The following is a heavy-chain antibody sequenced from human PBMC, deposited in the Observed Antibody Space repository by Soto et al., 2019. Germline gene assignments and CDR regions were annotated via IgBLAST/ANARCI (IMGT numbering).Heavy chain of an antibody. V-gene: IGHV4-59*01. Sequence: QVQLQESGPGLVKPSETLSLTCTVSGGSISSYYWSWIRQPPGKGLEWIGYIYYSGSTNYNPSLKSRVTISVDTSKNQFSLKLSSVTAADTAVYYCARYLVPRYCSGGSCYSGIDYWGQGTLVTVSS. CDR2: IYYSGST. CDR1: GGSISSYY. CDR3: ARYLVPRYCSGGSCYSGIDY. J-gene: IGHJ4*02. D-gene: IGHD2-15*01.